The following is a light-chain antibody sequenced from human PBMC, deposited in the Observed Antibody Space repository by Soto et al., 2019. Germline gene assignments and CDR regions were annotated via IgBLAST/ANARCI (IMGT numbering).Light chain of an antibody. CDR2: EAS. J-gene: IGKJ2*01. Sequence: EIVLTQSPATLSLSPGERATLSCRASQSVSSYLAWYQQKPGQAPRLLIYEASNRATGIPARFSGSGSGTDFTLTISSLEPEDFAVYFCQQRGDLPYTFGQGTNLEIK. CDR3: QQRGDLPYT. V-gene: IGKV3-11*01. CDR1: QSVSSY.